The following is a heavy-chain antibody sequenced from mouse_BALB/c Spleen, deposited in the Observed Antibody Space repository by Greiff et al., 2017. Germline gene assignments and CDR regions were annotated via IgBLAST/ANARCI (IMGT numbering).Heavy chain of an antibody. D-gene: IGHD1-1*01. CDR2: ISYSGST. V-gene: IGHV3-8*02. CDR3: ATTVVAGDAMDY. CDR1: GDSITSGY. Sequence: EVQLVESGPSLVKPSQTLSLTCSVTGDSITSGYWNWIRKFPGNKLEYMGYISYSGSTYYNPSLKSRISITRDTSKNQYYLQLNSVTTEDTATYYCATTVVAGDAMDYWGQGTSVTVSS. J-gene: IGHJ4*01.